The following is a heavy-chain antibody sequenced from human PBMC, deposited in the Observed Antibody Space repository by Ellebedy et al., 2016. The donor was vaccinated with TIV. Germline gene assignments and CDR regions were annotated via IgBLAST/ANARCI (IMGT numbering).Heavy chain of an antibody. CDR3: ARCLFSLDYYYYYGMDV. CDR1: GFTFGSYG. CDR2: ISYDESNK. Sequence: GGSLRLXXAASGFTFGSYGMHWVRQAPGKGLEWVAVISYDESNKDYADSVKGRFTTSRDNSKNTLHLQMNSLRAEDTAVYYCARCLFSLDYYYYYGMDVWGQGTTVTVSS. J-gene: IGHJ6*02. V-gene: IGHV3-30*03. D-gene: IGHD5/OR15-5a*01.